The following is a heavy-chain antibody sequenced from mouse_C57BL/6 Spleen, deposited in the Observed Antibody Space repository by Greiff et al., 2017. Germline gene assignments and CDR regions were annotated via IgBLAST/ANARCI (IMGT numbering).Heavy chain of an antibody. CDR1: GYTFTSYW. V-gene: IGHV1-55*01. J-gene: IGHJ2*01. CDR2: IYPGSGST. D-gene: IGHD2-4*01. CDR3: ARSITTRFFDY. Sequence: QVHVKQPGAELVKPGASVKMSCKASGYTFTSYWITWVKQRPGQGLEWIGDIYPGSGSTNYNEKFKSKATLTVDTSSSTAYMQLSSLTSEDSAVYYCARSITTRFFDYWGQGTTLTVSS.